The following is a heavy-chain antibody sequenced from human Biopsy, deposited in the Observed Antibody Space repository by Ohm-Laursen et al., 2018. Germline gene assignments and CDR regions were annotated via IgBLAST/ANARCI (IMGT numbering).Heavy chain of an antibody. D-gene: IGHD1-26*01. J-gene: IGHJ6*02. CDR1: GFTFDDYG. CDR3: ARDRGGARYGMDV. V-gene: IGHV3-9*01. Sequence: LTLTCAAFGFTFDDYGMHWVRQPPGKGLEWVSGIRRNSAIIDYADSVRGRFTISRDNARRFLFLQMNNLKSEDTAFYYCARDRGGARYGMDVWGRGTTVTVSS. CDR2: IRRNSAII.